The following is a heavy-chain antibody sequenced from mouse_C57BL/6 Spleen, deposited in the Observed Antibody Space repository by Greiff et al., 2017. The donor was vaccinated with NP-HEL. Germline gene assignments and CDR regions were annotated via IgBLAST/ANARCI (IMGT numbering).Heavy chain of an antibody. Sequence: VQLQQSGPELVKPGASVKISCKASGYAFSSSWMNWVKQRPGKGLEWIGRIYPGDGDTNYNGKFKGKATLTADKSSSTAYMQLSSLTSEDSAVYFCARENYYGSSPWYFDVWGTGTTVTVSS. CDR1: GYAFSSSW. V-gene: IGHV1-82*01. CDR3: ARENYYGSSPWYFDV. J-gene: IGHJ1*03. CDR2: IYPGDGDT. D-gene: IGHD1-1*01.